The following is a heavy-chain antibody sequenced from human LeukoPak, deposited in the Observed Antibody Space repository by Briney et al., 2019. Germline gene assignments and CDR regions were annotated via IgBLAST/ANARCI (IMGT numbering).Heavy chain of an antibody. J-gene: IGHJ6*02. CDR1: GYIFTSYY. CDR2: INPNSGGT. V-gene: IGHV1-2*02. CDR3: TSKESSTTCSDV. D-gene: IGHD2-2*01. Sequence: ASVTLSCTATGYIFTSYYMHWVRQAPGQGLEWMGWINPNSGGTNYAQKFQGRVTMTRDTSISTAYMELSRLRSDDTAVYYCTSKESSTTCSDVWGQGTTVPASS.